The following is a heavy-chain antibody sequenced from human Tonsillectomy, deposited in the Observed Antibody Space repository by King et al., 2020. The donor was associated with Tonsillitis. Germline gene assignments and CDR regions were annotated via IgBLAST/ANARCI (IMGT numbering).Heavy chain of an antibody. CDR3: AKAGVVVITDGLDY. CDR1: GFTFSNYA. Sequence: VQLVESGGGLVQPGGSLRLSCAASGFTFSNYAMSWVRQAPGKGLEWVSVIYSGGSSTYYADSVKGRFTISRENSKNTLYLQMNSLRAEDTAVYYGAKAGVVVITDGLDYWGQGTLVTVSS. J-gene: IGHJ4*02. CDR2: IYSGGSST. D-gene: IGHD3-22*01. V-gene: IGHV3-23*03.